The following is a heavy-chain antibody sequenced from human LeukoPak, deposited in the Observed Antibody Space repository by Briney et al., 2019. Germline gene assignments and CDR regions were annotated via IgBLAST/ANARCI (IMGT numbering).Heavy chain of an antibody. Sequence: GGSLRLSCKASGFSFANDGMHWVRQAPGKGLEWVAVISYDGSNTYYGESVKGRFTISRDSSKNTLFLEMEGLRGEDTAVYYCAKDNGWGYWALTGNSWFDPWGQGTLVTVSS. CDR3: AKDNGWGYWALTGNSWFDP. V-gene: IGHV3-30*18. D-gene: IGHD3-22*01. J-gene: IGHJ5*02. CDR2: ISYDGSNT. CDR1: GFSFANDG.